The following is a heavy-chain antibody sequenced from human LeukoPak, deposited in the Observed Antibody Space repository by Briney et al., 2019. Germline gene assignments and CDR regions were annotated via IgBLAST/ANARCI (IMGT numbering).Heavy chain of an antibody. CDR3: ARAFYYGSGSHSIDY. CDR2: IIPIFGTA. Sequence: GASVKVSCKASGGTFSSYAISWVRQAPGQGLEWMGGIIPIFGTANYAQKFQGRVTITADKSTSTAYMELSSLRSEDTAVYYCARAFYYGSGSHSIDYWGQGTLVTVSS. J-gene: IGHJ4*02. CDR1: GGTFSSYA. D-gene: IGHD3-10*01. V-gene: IGHV1-69*06.